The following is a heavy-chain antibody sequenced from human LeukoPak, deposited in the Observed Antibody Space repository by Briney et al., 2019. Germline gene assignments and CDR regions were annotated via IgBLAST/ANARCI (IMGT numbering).Heavy chain of an antibody. V-gene: IGHV4-61*02. Sequence: PSETLSLTCTVSGGSISSGSYYWSWIRQPAGKGLEWIGRIYTSGSTNYNPSLKSRVTISVDTSKNQFSLKLSSVTAADTAVYYCARSGRYYRDYFDYWGQGALVTVSS. CDR2: IYTSGST. CDR3: ARSGRYYRDYFDY. CDR1: GGSISSGSYY. D-gene: IGHD3-22*01. J-gene: IGHJ4*02.